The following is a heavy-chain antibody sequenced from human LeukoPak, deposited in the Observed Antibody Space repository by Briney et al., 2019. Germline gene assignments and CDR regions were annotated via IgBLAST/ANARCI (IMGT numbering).Heavy chain of an antibody. J-gene: IGHJ4*02. CDR3: ARALPPEYASGWYPDY. V-gene: IGHV3-21*01. CDR1: GFIFSASG. D-gene: IGHD6-19*01. CDR2: ISSSSTYI. Sequence: PGGSLRLSCAASGFIFSASGMNWVRQAPGKGLEWVSSISSSSTYIYYADSVKGRFTISRDNAKNSLYLQMSSLSAADTAVYYCARALPPEYASGWYPDYWGQGTLVTVSS.